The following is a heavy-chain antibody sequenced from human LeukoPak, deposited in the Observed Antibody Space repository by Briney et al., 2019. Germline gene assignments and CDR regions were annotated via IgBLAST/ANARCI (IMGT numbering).Heavy chain of an antibody. V-gene: IGHV1-2*02. CDR1: GYSFADYY. D-gene: IGHD5-24*01. J-gene: IGHJ4*02. Sequence: GASVKVSCKASGYSFADYYMHWVRQAPGQGLEWMGWIKPNSGGTNYAQKFQGRVTMTRSTSISTAYMELSSLRSEDTAVYYCTRSVRDGSIDYWGQGTLVTVSS. CDR3: TRSVRDGSIDY. CDR2: IKPNSGGT.